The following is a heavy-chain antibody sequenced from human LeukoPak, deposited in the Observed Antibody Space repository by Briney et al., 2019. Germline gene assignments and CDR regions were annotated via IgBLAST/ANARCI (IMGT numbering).Heavy chain of an antibody. CDR2: IYYSGST. J-gene: IGHJ5*02. V-gene: IGHV4-39*01. CDR3: ARQPPRVIGWFDP. D-gene: IGHD3-10*01. CDR1: GASITSITYF. Sequence: SETLSLTCTVSGASITSITYFWGWIRQPPGKGLEWIGTIYYSGSTYYNPSLRSRVTMSVDPSKNQFSLKLTSVTAADTAVYYCARQPPRVIGWFDPWGQGTLVSVSS.